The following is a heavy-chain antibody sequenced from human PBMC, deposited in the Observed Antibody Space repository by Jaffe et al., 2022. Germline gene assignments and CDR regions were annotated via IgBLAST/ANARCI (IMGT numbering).Heavy chain of an antibody. CDR2: IAHHGTDK. D-gene: IGHD3-16*01. J-gene: IGHJ4*02. V-gene: IGHV3-30*02. CDR1: GFTFSAHG. CDR3: AKDFNWGTY. Sequence: QEHLVESGGGVVQPGGSLRLTCAASGFTFSAHGMFWVRQAPGKGLEWVAFIAHHGTDKYYGDSVKGRFTISRDNSKNTLYLEMNSLTVEDTAIYYCAKDFNWGTYWGQGTPVTVSS.